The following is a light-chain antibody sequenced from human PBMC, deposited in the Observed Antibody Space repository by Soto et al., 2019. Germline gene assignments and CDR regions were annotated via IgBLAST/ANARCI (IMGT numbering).Light chain of an antibody. CDR3: QTWGSGIRV. CDR1: SWHSSYA. CDR2: VNSDGSH. J-gene: IGLJ2*01. V-gene: IGLV4-69*01. Sequence: QLVLTQSPSASASLGASVKLTCSLSSWHSSYAIAWHQQQPEKAPRDLMKVNSDGSHIKGDGIPDRFSGSSSGTERYLTISSLQSEDEADYYCQTWGSGIRVFGGGTELAVL.